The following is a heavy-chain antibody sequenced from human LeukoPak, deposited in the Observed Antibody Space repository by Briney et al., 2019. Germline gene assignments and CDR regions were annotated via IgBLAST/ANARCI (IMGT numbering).Heavy chain of an antibody. CDR3: ARDGILTGYFFDY. D-gene: IGHD3-9*01. CDR2: ISSSSSYI. CDR1: GFTFSSYS. J-gene: IGHJ4*02. Sequence: GRSLRLSCAASGFTFSSYSMNWVRQAPGKGLEWVSSISSSSSYIYYADSVKGRFTISRDNAKNSLYLQMNSLRAEDTAVYYCARDGILTGYFFDYWGQGTLVTVSS. V-gene: IGHV3-21*01.